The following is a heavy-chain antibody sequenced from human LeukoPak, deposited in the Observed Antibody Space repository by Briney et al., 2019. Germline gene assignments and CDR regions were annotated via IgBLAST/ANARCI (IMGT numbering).Heavy chain of an antibody. CDR2: MSPNNGDA. D-gene: IGHD7-27*01. CDR3: ARNPPRTGDFNS. Sequence: ASVKVSCKASGYTFTCYYMHWVRQAPGQGLEWLGWMSPNNGDAGYAQKFQGRVTMTRDTSTNTAYMELSALTSEDTAVYYCARNPPRTGDFNSWGQGALVTVSS. CDR1: GYTFTCYY. J-gene: IGHJ4*02. V-gene: IGHV1-8*02.